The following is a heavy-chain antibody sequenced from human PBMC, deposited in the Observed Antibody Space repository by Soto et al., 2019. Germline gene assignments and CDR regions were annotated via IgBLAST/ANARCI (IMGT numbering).Heavy chain of an antibody. CDR1: GYTFTSYA. D-gene: IGHD6-19*01. Sequence: PGGSLRLSCSASGYTFTSYAMHWVRQAPGQGLEWMGIISSSGGSTRYAQKFQGRVTMTRDTSTSTVYMELSSLRSEDRAVYYCARALAVAGTRPLWLRAAGYWGQGTLVTVSS. J-gene: IGHJ4*02. CDR3: ARALAVAGTRPLWLRAAGY. V-gene: IGHV1-46*03. CDR2: ISSSGGST.